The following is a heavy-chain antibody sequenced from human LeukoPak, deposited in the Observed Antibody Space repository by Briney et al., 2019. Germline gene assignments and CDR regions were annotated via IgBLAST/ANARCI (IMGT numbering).Heavy chain of an antibody. V-gene: IGHV4-61*08. Sequence: SETLSLTCTVSGGSISSGGYYWSWIRQHPGKGLEWIGYIYYSGSTNYNPSLKSRVTISVDTSKNQFSLKLSSVTAADTAVYYCAREQAYYYGSGRVDPWGQGTLVTVSS. CDR2: IYYSGST. CDR3: AREQAYYYGSGRVDP. D-gene: IGHD3-10*01. J-gene: IGHJ5*02. CDR1: GGSISSGGYY.